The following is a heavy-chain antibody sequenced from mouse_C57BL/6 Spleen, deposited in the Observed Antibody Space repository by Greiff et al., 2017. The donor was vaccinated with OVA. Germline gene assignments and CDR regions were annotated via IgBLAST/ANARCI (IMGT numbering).Heavy chain of an antibody. D-gene: IGHD2-4*01. CDR1: GFSLTSYA. J-gene: IGHJ4*01. CDR2: IWTGGGT. Sequence: VHLVESGPGLVAPSQSLSITCTVSGFSLTSYAISWVRQPPGKGLEWLGVIWTGGGTNYNSALKSRLSISKDNSKSQVFLKMNSLQTDDTARYYCARNWVDYDGKVYAMDYWGQGTSVTVSS. CDR3: ARNWVDYDGKVYAMDY. V-gene: IGHV2-9-1*01.